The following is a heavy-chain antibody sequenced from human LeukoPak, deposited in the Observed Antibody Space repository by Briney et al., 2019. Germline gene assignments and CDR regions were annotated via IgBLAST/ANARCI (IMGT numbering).Heavy chain of an antibody. J-gene: IGHJ4*02. CDR1: GFTFSSYG. D-gene: IGHD3-16*01. CDR2: ILFDGSIE. CDR3: APRSPGFGMDVWGSQDELNY. V-gene: IGHV3-30*03. Sequence: GGSLRLSCAASGFTFSSYGMHWVRQTPGKGLEWVALILFDGSIEYYVDSVKGRFTISRDNSKNTLFLQMNSLRPEDTAVYYCAPRSPGFGMDVWGSQDELNYWGQGTLVTVPS.